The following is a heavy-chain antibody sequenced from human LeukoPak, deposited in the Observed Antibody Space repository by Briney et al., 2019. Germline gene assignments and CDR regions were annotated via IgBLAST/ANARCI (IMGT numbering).Heavy chain of an antibody. Sequence: GGSLRLSCAASGFTFSSYSVNWVRQAPGKGLEWVSSISSSSSYIYYADSVKGRFTISRDNAKNSLYLQMNSLRAEDTAVYYCARVPFRDSSLQDYWGQGTLVTVSS. V-gene: IGHV3-21*01. D-gene: IGHD6-13*01. CDR2: ISSSSSYI. J-gene: IGHJ4*02. CDR3: ARVPFRDSSLQDY. CDR1: GFTFSSYS.